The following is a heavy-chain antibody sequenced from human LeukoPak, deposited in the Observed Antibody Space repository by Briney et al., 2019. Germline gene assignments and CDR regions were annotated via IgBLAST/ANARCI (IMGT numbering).Heavy chain of an antibody. CDR2: IIPIFGTA. CDR3: ARDEGKGGSPTGD. CDR1: GGTFGSYA. V-gene: IGHV1-69*05. J-gene: IGHJ4*02. Sequence: VASVKVSCKASGGTFGSYAISWVRQAPGQGLEWMGGIIPIFGTANYAQKFQGRVTITTDESTSTAYMELSSLRSEDTAVYYCARDEGKGGSPTGDWGQGTLVTVSS. D-gene: IGHD1-26*01.